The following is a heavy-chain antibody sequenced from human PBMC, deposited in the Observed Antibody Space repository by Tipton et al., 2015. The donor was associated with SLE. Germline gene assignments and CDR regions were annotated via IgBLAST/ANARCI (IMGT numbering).Heavy chain of an antibody. CDR3: ARDLRNDYGNTKFDS. CDR1: GGSISSGSYY. CDR2: IYTSGST. V-gene: IGHV4-61*09. D-gene: IGHD4-17*01. Sequence: TLSLTCTVSGGSISSGSYYWSWIRQPAGKGLEWIGYIYTSGSTNYNPSLKSRVTISADMSKNQFSLKVDSVTAADTAVYYCARDLRNDYGNTKFDSWGQGTLVTVTS. J-gene: IGHJ4*02.